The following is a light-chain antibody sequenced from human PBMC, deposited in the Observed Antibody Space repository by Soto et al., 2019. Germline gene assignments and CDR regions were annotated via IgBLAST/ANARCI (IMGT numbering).Light chain of an antibody. V-gene: IGLV2-8*01. J-gene: IGLJ1*01. CDR2: EVN. CDR3: SSSAGSNNLGV. CDR1: SSDVGGYDY. Sequence: QSALTQPPGASGSPGQSVTISCVGTSSDVGGYDYVSWYQQHTGKAPKLIIYEVNKRPSGVPDRFSGSKSGNTASLTVSGLQAEDEGEYYCSSSAGSNNLGVFGTGTKVTVL.